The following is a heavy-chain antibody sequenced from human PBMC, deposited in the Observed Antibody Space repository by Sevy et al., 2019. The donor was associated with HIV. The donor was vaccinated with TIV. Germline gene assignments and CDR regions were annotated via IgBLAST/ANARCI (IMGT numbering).Heavy chain of an antibody. CDR2: INPNNGDS. D-gene: IGHD1-26*01. J-gene: IGHJ4*01. CDR3: TRDDIYTHPWEFDW. Sequence: ASVKVSCKASGFTFTDYYLHWVRQAPGQGLEWMGWINPNNGDSHSAQKFQGRVTLTLDMSISTAYMELSGLKSDDTAIYFCTRDDIYTHPWEFDWWGHGALVTVSS. CDR1: GFTFTDYY. V-gene: IGHV1-2*02.